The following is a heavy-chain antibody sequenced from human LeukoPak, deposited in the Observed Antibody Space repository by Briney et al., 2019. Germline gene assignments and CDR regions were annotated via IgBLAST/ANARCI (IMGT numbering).Heavy chain of an antibody. J-gene: IGHJ4*02. CDR2: IYGDGSST. CDR3: VMGVITPFDN. CDR1: GFTFSTHM. V-gene: IGHV3-74*01. D-gene: IGHD3-22*01. Sequence: GGSLRLSCAASGFTFSTHMVHWVRQAPGKGLVWVSRIYGDGSSTTYADSVRGRFTISRDNAKNTLFLQMNSLRAEDTAVYYCVMGVITPFDNWGQGTLVTVSS.